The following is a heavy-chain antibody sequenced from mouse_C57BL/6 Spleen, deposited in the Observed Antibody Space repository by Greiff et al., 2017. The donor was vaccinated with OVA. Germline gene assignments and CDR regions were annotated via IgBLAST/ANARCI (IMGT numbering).Heavy chain of an antibody. D-gene: IGHD1-2*01. Sequence: DVHLVESGEGLVKPGGSLKLSCAASGFTFSSYAMSWVRQTPEKRLEWVAYISSGGDYIYYADTVKGRFTISRDNARNTLYLQMSSLKSEDTAMYYCTRHYYASYYFDYWGQGTTLTVSS. J-gene: IGHJ2*01. CDR1: GFTFSSYA. CDR3: TRHYYASYYFDY. V-gene: IGHV5-9-1*02. CDR2: ISSGGDYI.